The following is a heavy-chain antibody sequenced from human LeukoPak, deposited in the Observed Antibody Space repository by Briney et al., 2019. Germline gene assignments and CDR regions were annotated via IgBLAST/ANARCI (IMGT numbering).Heavy chain of an antibody. Sequence: GGSLRLSCAASGFTFSSYSMNWVRQAPGKGLEWVSSISSSSSYIYYADSVKGRFTISRDNAKNSLYLQMNSLKTEDTAVYYCTRPGLNYYMDVWGKGTTVTISS. J-gene: IGHJ6*03. V-gene: IGHV3-21*04. CDR2: ISSSSSYI. CDR3: TRPGLNYYMDV. D-gene: IGHD3-16*01. CDR1: GFTFSSYS.